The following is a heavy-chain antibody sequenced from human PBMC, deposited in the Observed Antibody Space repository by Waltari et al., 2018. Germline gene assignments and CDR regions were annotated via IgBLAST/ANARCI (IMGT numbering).Heavy chain of an antibody. CDR1: GFIFSTAW. CDR3: GDFTAFDY. D-gene: IGHD2-8*02. CDR2: IKSRITGGKT. J-gene: IGHJ4*02. Sequence: EVQLVESGGGLVEPGGSLRLSCAGSGFIFSTAWMHWARQAPGRGLGWVGRIKSRITGGKTEYGAPVKGRFTISRDDSEDTVYLQMNSLKTEDTGVYYCGDFTAFDYWGQGSLVIVSS. V-gene: IGHV3-15*01.